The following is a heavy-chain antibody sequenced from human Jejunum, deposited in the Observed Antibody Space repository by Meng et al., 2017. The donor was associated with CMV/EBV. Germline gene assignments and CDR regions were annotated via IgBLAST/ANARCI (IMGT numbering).Heavy chain of an antibody. CDR3: ARTDYYSYYGMDV. V-gene: IGHV4-59*01. CDR2: IFHSGST. CDR1: GASFSNYY. Sequence: TVSGASFSNYYWVWIRQPPGRGLEWIGFIFHSGSTTSPPSLHPRLTISVDTSKNQFSLKVSSVTAADTAVYFCARTDYYSYYGMDVWGPGTTVTVSS. J-gene: IGHJ6*02.